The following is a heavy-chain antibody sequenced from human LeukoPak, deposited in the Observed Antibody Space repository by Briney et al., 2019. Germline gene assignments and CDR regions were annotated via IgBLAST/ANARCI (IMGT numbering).Heavy chain of an antibody. Sequence: SETLSLTCTISGGSISSSSYYWGWIRQPPGKGLEWIGSIYYSGSTYYNPSLKSRVTISVDTSKNQFSLRLSSVTAADTAVYYCASDIAAAGALDYWGQGTLVTVSS. CDR1: GGSISSSSYY. CDR2: IYYSGST. J-gene: IGHJ4*02. CDR3: ASDIAAAGALDY. D-gene: IGHD6-13*01. V-gene: IGHV4-39*07.